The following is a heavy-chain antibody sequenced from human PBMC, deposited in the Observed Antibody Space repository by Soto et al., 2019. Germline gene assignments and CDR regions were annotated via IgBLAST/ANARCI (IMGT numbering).Heavy chain of an antibody. J-gene: IGHJ6*02. V-gene: IGHV1-69*01. CDR2: IIPIFGTA. CDR1: GGTFSSYA. Sequence: QVQLVQSGAEVKKPGSSVKVSCKASGGTFSSYAISWVRQAPGQGLEWMGGIIPIFGTANYAQKFQGRVTITADESTSTAYMELSSLRSEDTAMYYCAGACSGGSCYPRGNGMDVWGQGTTVTVSS. CDR3: AGACSGGSCYPRGNGMDV. D-gene: IGHD2-15*01.